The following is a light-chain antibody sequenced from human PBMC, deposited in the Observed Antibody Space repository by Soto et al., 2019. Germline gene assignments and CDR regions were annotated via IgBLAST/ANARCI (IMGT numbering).Light chain of an antibody. CDR2: AAS. Sequence: DIQMTQSPSTLSASVGDRVTITCRASQSISSWLAWYQQKPGKAPKLLIYAASSLQSGVPSRFSGGGSGTDFTLTISRLEAEDFAVYYCHQYGSSPGTFGQGTKVDIK. CDR1: QSISSW. J-gene: IGKJ1*01. CDR3: HQYGSSPGT. V-gene: IGKV1-5*01.